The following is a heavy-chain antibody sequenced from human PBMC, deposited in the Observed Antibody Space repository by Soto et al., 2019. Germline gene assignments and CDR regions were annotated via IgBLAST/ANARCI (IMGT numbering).Heavy chain of an antibody. V-gene: IGHV4-34*01. D-gene: IGHD3-10*01. J-gene: IGHJ6*02. CDR1: GGSFSGYY. Sequence: SETLSLTCAVYGGSFSGYYWSWIRQPPGKGLEWIGEINHSGSTNYNPSLKSRVTISVDTSKNQFSLKLSSVTAADTAVYYCARGGRRREVGPVLIRGRIYYGMDVWGQGTTVTVSS. CDR2: INHSGST. CDR3: ARGGRRREVGPVLIRGRIYYGMDV.